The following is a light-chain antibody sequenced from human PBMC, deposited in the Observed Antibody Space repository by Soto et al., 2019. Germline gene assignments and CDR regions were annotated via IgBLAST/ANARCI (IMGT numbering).Light chain of an antibody. J-gene: IGKJ4*01. CDR3: QQYNNWSGLT. Sequence: DIQMTQSPSTLSATVGDRVTITCRARQSISRWLAWYQQKPGKAPNLLIYDASSLESGVPSRFSGSGSGTEFTLTISSLQPVDFATYYCQQYNNWSGLTFGGGTKVDMK. CDR1: QSISRW. CDR2: DAS. V-gene: IGKV1-5*01.